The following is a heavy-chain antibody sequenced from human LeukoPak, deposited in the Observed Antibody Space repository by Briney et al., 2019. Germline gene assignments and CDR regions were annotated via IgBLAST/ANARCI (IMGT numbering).Heavy chain of an antibody. Sequence: GGSLRLSCAASGFSFSTHKMSWVRQAPGKGLEWVAVISYDGTKMYYADSAKGRFTISRDNSKNMVYLQMNSLRAEDTALYYCARDSVKLPGISYFDNWGQGTLVTVSS. CDR2: ISYDGTKM. CDR1: GFSFSTHK. CDR3: ARDSVKLPGISYFDN. V-gene: IGHV3-30-3*01. D-gene: IGHD3-3*02. J-gene: IGHJ1*01.